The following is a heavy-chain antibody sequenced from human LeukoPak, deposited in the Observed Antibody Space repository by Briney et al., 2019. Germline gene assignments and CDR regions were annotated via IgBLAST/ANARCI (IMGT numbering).Heavy chain of an antibody. CDR2: MYYSGNT. CDR3: ARHWRYGGGSCYFEN. V-gene: IGHV4-39*01. J-gene: IGHJ4*02. CDR1: GGSFSSSSYS. Sequence: SETLSLTCTVPGGSFSSSSYSWGWIRQPPGKGLEWIGSMYYSGNTYYSPSVKSRVTMAVDTSKNQFSLKLTSATAADTAVYYCARHWRYGGGSCYFENWGQGTLVTVSS. D-gene: IGHD3-10*01.